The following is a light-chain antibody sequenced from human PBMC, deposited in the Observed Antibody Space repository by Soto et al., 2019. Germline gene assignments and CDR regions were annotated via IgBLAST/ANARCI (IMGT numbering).Light chain of an antibody. Sequence: AVLTQPASVTGSSGQSITISCTGTSSDVVGDNYVSWYQEHPGKALDLMIYEVSNRPSGVSNRFFGSKSGNTASLTISGLQAEDEDDYYCSSYTSSRALYVFGAGAKVTVL. V-gene: IGLV2-14*01. CDR1: SSDVVGDNY. CDR3: SSYTSSRALYV. J-gene: IGLJ1*01. CDR2: EVS.